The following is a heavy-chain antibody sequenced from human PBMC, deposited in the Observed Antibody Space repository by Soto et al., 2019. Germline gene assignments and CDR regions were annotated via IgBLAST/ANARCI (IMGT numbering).Heavy chain of an antibody. Sequence: SETLSLTCAVYGGSFSGYYWSWIRQPPGKGLEWIGEINHSGSTNYNPSLKSRVTISVDTSKNQFSLKLSSVTAADTAVYYCARGLMVRGVQYYYYYYGMDVWGQGTTVT. V-gene: IGHV4-34*01. CDR2: INHSGST. D-gene: IGHD3-10*01. CDR3: ARGLMVRGVQYYYYYYGMDV. J-gene: IGHJ6*02. CDR1: GGSFSGYY.